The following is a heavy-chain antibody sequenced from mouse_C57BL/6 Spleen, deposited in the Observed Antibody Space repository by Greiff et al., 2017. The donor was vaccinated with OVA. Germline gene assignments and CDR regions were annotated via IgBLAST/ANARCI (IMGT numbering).Heavy chain of an antibody. D-gene: IGHD1-1*01. V-gene: IGHV1-22*01. J-gene: IGHJ4*01. CDR3: ARDYGSRRAMDY. Sequence: EVKLQQSGPELVKPGASVKMSCKASGYTFTDYNMHWVKQSHGKSLEWIGYINPNNGGTSYNQKFKGKATLTVNKSSSTAYMELRSLTSEDSAVYYCARDYGSRRAMDYWGQGTSVTVSS. CDR1: GYTFTDYN. CDR2: INPNNGGT.